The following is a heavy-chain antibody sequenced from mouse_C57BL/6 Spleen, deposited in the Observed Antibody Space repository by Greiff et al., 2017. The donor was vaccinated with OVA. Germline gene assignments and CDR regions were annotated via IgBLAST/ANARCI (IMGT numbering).Heavy chain of an antibody. D-gene: IGHD5-1*01. Sequence: QVHVKQSGAELVKPGASVKMSCKASGYTFTSYWITWVKQRPGQGLEWIGDIYPGSGSTNYNEKFKSKATLTVDTSSSTAYMQLSSLTSEDSAVYYCARYLHYFDYWGQGTTLTVSS. CDR1: GYTFTSYW. J-gene: IGHJ2*01. CDR2: IYPGSGST. V-gene: IGHV1-55*01. CDR3: ARYLHYFDY.